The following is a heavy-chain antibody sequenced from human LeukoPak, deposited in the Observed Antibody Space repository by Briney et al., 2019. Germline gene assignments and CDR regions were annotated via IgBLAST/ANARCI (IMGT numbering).Heavy chain of an antibody. CDR3: TRDHRYSGGGRYFDY. V-gene: IGHV3-20*04. J-gene: IGHJ4*02. CDR1: GFTFDDYG. Sequence: GGSLRLSCAASGFTFDDYGMSWVRQAPGKGLEWVSGINWNGGSTGYADSVKGRFTISRDNAKNSLYLQTNSLRAEDTAVYYCTRDHRYSGGGRYFDYWGQGTLVTVSS. CDR2: INWNGGST. D-gene: IGHD5-12*01.